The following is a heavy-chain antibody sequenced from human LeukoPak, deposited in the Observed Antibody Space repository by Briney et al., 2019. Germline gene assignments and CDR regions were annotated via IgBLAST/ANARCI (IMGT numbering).Heavy chain of an antibody. J-gene: IGHJ4*02. CDR2: ISWNSGSI. V-gene: IGHV3-9*01. CDR1: GFTFDDYA. CDR3: AKASYCSSTSCFLFDY. D-gene: IGHD2-2*01. Sequence: GRSLRLSCAASGFTFDDYAMHWVRHAPGKGLEWGSGISWNSGSIGYADSVKGRFTISRDNAKNSLYLQMNSLRAEDTALYYCAKASYCSSTSCFLFDYWGQGTLVTVSS.